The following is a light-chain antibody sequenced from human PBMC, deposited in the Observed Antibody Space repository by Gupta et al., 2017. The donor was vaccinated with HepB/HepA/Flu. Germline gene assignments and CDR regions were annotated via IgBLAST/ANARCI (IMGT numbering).Light chain of an antibody. CDR2: GNS. Sequence: QSVLPQPPSVSGAPGPRVTISCTGSSSNIGAGYDVHWYQQLPGTAPKLLIYGNSNRPSGVPDRFSGSKSVTSASLAITGLQAEDEADYYCPSYDSSLSGYVFGTGTKLTVL. J-gene: IGLJ1*01. V-gene: IGLV1-40*01. CDR1: SSNIGAGYD. CDR3: PSYDSSLSGYV.